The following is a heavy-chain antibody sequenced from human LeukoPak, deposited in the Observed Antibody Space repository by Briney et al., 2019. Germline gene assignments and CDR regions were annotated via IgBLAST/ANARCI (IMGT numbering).Heavy chain of an antibody. CDR1: GFTFSSYG. CDR3: ASGSYFDYLDY. Sequence: GGSLRLSCAASGFTFSSYGMHWVRQAPGRGLEWVAVISYDGSNKYYADSVKGRFTISRDNSKNTLYLQMNSLRAEDTAVYYCASGSYFDYLDYWGQGTLVTVSS. CDR2: ISYDGSNK. V-gene: IGHV3-30*03. J-gene: IGHJ4*02. D-gene: IGHD1-26*01.